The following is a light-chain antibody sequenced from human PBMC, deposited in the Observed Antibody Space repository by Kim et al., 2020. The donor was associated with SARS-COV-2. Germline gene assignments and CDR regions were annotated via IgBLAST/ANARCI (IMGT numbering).Light chain of an antibody. CDR2: GAS. CDR3: QKYNSAPLT. CDR1: QGITNY. V-gene: IGKV1-27*01. Sequence: ASVGDRVTITCRARQGITNYLAWYQQKPGKVPKLLIYGASTLQSGVPSRFSGSGSGTDFTLTISSLQPEDVATYYCQKYNSAPLTFGGGTKVDIK. J-gene: IGKJ4*01.